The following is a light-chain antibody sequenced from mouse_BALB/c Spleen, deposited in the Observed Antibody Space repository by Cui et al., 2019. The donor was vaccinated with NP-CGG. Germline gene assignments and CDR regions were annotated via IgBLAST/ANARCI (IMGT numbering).Light chain of an antibody. CDR2: GTN. V-gene: IGLV1*01. J-gene: IGLJ1*01. Sequence: TVVTQASTLTTSPGETVTLPFISTTGAVTTSNYANWVQEKPDHLFTGLIGGTNNRVPGVPARFSGSLIGDKAALTITGAQTEDEAIYFCALWYNNHWVFGGGTKLTVL. CDR1: TGAVTTSNY. CDR3: ALWYNNHWV.